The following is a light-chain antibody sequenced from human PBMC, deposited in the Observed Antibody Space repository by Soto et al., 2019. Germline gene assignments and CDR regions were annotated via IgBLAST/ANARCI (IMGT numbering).Light chain of an antibody. J-gene: IGLJ1*01. CDR3: SSYTSSITLFYV. CDR1: SSDVGGYNY. V-gene: IGLV2-14*01. CDR2: EVS. Sequence: QSVLTQPASVSGSPGQSITISCTGTSSDVGGYNYVSWYQQHPGKPPKVMIYEVSNRPSGVSNRFSGSKSGNTASLTISGLQAEDEADYYCSSYTSSITLFYVFGTGTKVTVL.